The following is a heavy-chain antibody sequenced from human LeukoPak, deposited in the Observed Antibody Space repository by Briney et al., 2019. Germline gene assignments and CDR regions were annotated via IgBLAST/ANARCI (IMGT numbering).Heavy chain of an antibody. CDR2: IKQNGSEK. J-gene: IGHJ4*02. D-gene: IGHD2-8*01. CDR1: GFTVSSNY. Sequence: GGSLRLSCAASGFTVSSNYMSWVRQAPGKGLEWVANIKQNGSEKSYVDSVKGRFTISRDNAKNSLYLQMSNLGAEDTAVYYCADPGVGFWGQGTLVTVSS. CDR3: ADPGVGF. V-gene: IGHV3-7*01.